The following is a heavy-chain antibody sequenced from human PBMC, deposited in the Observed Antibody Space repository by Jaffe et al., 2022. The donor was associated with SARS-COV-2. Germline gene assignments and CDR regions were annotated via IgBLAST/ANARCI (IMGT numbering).Heavy chain of an antibody. Sequence: QVQLQQWGAGLLKPSETLSLTCAVYGGSFSGYYWSWIRQPPGKGLEWIGEINHSGSTNYNPSLKSRVTISVDTSKNQFSLKLSSVTAADTAVYYCARGSLGYCSGGSCYSPGHFQHWGQGTLVTVSS. CDR1: GGSFSGYY. CDR2: INHSGST. CDR3: ARGSLGYCSGGSCYSPGHFQH. D-gene: IGHD2-15*01. V-gene: IGHV4-34*01. J-gene: IGHJ1*01.